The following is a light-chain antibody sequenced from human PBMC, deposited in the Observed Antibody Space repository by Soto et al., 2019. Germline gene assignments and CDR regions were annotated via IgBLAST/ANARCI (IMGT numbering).Light chain of an antibody. V-gene: IGKV1-5*01. Sequence: DVQITQSPSALSASAGDRGTITCRASQSISNWLAWYQQKPGKAPKLLIYDASTLESGVPSRFSGSGSGTEFTLTISSLQPDDFGTYYCQQYNSYWTFGQGTKVDIK. CDR1: QSISNW. CDR3: QQYNSYWT. J-gene: IGKJ1*01. CDR2: DAS.